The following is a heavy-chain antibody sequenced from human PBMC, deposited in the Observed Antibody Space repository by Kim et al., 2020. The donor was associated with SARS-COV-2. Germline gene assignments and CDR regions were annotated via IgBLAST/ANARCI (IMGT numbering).Heavy chain of an antibody. J-gene: IGHJ3*02. Sequence: GGSLRLSCAASGFTFSSYWMSWVRQAPGKGLEWVANIKQDGSEKYYVDSVKGRFTISRDNAKNSLYLQMNSLRAEDTAVYYCARARVNYDILTGYYYDAFDIWGQGTMVTVSS. CDR3: ARARVNYDILTGYYYDAFDI. D-gene: IGHD3-9*01. CDR2: IKQDGSEK. CDR1: GFTFSSYW. V-gene: IGHV3-7*01.